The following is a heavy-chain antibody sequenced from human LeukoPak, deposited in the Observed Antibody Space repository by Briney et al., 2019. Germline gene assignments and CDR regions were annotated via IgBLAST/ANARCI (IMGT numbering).Heavy chain of an antibody. J-gene: IGHJ5*02. CDR1: GGSISSGSYY. V-gene: IGHV4-61*02. CDR3: ARDSDRFGEYLAWFDP. CDR2: IYTSGST. Sequence: TLSLTCTVSGGSISSGSYYWSWIRQPAGKGLEWIGRIYTSGSTNYNPSLKSRVTISVDTSKNQFSLKLSSVTAADTAVYYCARDSDRFGEYLAWFDPWGQGTLVTVSS. D-gene: IGHD3-10*01.